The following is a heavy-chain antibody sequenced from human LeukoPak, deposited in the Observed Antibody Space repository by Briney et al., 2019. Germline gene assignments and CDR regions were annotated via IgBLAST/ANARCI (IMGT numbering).Heavy chain of an antibody. Sequence: GGSLRLSCAASGFTVSSNYMSWVRQAPGKGLEWVSVIYSGGSTYYADSVKGRFTISRDNSKSTLYLQMNSLRAEDTAVYYCASGPKRITPFDYWGQGTLVTVSS. D-gene: IGHD2-15*01. V-gene: IGHV3-66*01. CDR1: GFTVSSNY. J-gene: IGHJ4*02. CDR3: ASGPKRITPFDY. CDR2: IYSGGST.